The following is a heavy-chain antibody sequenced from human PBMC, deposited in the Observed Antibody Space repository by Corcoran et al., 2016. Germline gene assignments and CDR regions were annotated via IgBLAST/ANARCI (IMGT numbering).Heavy chain of an antibody. J-gene: IGHJ4*02. Sequence: QVQLVESGGGVVQPGRSLRLSCAASGFTFSSYGMHWVRQAPGKGLEWVAVISYDGSNKYYADSVKGRFTISRDNSKNTLYLQMNSLRAEDKAVYYCANVYSSSWFDYWGQGTLVTVSS. CDR2: ISYDGSNK. CDR3: ANVYSSSWFDY. V-gene: IGHV3-30*18. CDR1: GFTFSSYG. D-gene: IGHD6-13*01.